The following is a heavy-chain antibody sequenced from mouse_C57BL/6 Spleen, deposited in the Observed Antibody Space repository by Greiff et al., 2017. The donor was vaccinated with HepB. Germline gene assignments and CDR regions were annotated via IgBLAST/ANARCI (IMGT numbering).Heavy chain of an antibody. CDR3: ARSNYEGWYFDV. CDR1: GYTFTSYW. Sequence: VQLQQPGAELVKPGASVKLSCKASGYTFTSYWMHWVKQRPGQGLEWIGMIHPNSGSTNYNEKFKSKATLTVDKSSSTAYMQLSSLTSEDSAVYYCARSNYEGWYFDVWGTGTTVTVSS. J-gene: IGHJ1*03. D-gene: IGHD2-4*01. V-gene: IGHV1-64*01. CDR2: IHPNSGST.